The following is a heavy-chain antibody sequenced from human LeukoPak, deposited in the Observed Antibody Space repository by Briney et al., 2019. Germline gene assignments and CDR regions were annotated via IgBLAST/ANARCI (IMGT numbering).Heavy chain of an antibody. J-gene: IGHJ6*03. CDR3: ARVGSSWYYMDV. V-gene: IGHV4-30-4*07. Sequence: TLSLTCAVSGGSISSGGYSWSWIRQPPGKGLEWIGYIYYSGSTYYNPSLKSRVTISVDTSKNQFSLKLSSVTAADTAVYYCARVGSSWYYMDVWGKGTTVTVSS. D-gene: IGHD6-13*01. CDR1: GGSISSGGYS. CDR2: IYYSGST.